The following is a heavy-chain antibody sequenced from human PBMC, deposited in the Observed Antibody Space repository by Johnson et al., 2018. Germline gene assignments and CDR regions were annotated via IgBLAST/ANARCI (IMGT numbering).Heavy chain of an antibody. CDR3: ATGGVAALLFDI. CDR1: GYTFTELS. J-gene: IGHJ3*02. Sequence: QVQLVQSGAEVKKPGASVKVSCKVSGYTFTELSMHWVRQAPGKGLEWLGGFDPQNGEPVYAQNFQGRVTMTEDTSTSTAYMELSSLTSEDTAVYYCATGGVAALLFDIWGQGTMVTVFS. V-gene: IGHV1-24*01. D-gene: IGHD3-16*01. CDR2: FDPQNGEP.